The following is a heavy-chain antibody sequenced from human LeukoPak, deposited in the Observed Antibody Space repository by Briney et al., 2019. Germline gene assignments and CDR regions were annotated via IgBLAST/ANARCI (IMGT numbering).Heavy chain of an antibody. CDR3: ARGPQGNYYGRNWFDP. D-gene: IGHD3-10*01. V-gene: IGHV1-69*13. CDR2: IIPIFGTA. J-gene: IGHJ5*02. CDR1: GGTFSSYA. Sequence: EASVKVSCKASGGTFSSYAISWVRQAPGQGLEWMGGIIPIFGTANYAQKFQGRVTITADESTSTAYMELSSLRSEDTAVYYCARGPQGNYYGRNWFDPWGQGTLVTVSS.